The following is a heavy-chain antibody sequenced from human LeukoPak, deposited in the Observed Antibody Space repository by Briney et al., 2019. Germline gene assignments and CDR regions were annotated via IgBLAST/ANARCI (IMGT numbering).Heavy chain of an antibody. V-gene: IGHV1-69*04. CDR2: IIPILGIA. Sequence: GASVKVSCKASGGTFSSYAISWVRQAPGQGLEWMGRIIPILGIANYAQKFQGRVTITADKSTSTAYMELSSLRSEDTAVYYCAGDFVGSSWYQLGYWGQGTLVTVSS. CDR1: GGTFSSYA. J-gene: IGHJ4*02. CDR3: AGDFVGSSWYQLGY. D-gene: IGHD6-13*01.